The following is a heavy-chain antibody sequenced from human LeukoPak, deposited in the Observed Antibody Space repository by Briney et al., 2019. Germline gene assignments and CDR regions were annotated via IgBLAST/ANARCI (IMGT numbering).Heavy chain of an antibody. CDR3: ARGRIAAAGLYFDD. D-gene: IGHD6-13*01. CDR1: RFTLSSYG. J-gene: IGHJ4*02. V-gene: IGHV3-33*01. Sequence: GRSLRLSCAAYRFTLSSYGMHWDRQAPDKGLGWVAVIWYDGSNKYYADSVKGRFTISRDNSNKTLYLQMNSSRAEDTAVYYCARGRIAAAGLYFDDWGQGTLVTVSS. CDR2: IWYDGSNK.